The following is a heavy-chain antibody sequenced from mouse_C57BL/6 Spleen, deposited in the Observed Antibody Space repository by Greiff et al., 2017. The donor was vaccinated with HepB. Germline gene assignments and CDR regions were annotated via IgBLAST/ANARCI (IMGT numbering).Heavy chain of an antibody. CDR2: IYPGSGST. CDR1: GYTFTSYW. J-gene: IGHJ2*01. V-gene: IGHV1-55*01. D-gene: IGHD2-4*01. Sequence: QVQLQQPGAELVKPGASVKMSCTASGYTFTSYWITWVKQRPGQGLEWIGDIYPGSGSTNYNEKFKSKATLTVDTSSSTAYLQLSSLTSEDSAVYYGAREDYDVGYWGQGTTLTVSS. CDR3: AREDYDVGY.